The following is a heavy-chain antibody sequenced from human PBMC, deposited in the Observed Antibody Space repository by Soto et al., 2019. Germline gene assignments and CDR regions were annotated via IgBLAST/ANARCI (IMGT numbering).Heavy chain of an antibody. Sequence: ASVKVSCKASGYTFTSYGISWVRQAPGQGLEWMGWISAYNGNTNYAQKLQGRVTMTTDTSTSTAYMELRSLRSDDTAVYYCARDRAVRCSGGSCYSHYWGQGTLVTVS. J-gene: IGHJ4*02. CDR1: GYTFTSYG. CDR3: ARDRAVRCSGGSCYSHY. D-gene: IGHD2-15*01. V-gene: IGHV1-18*01. CDR2: ISAYNGNT.